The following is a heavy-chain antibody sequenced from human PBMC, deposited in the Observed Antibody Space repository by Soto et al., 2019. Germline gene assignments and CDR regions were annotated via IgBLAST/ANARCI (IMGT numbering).Heavy chain of an antibody. Sequence: EVLLLESGGGLVQPGGSLRLSCAASGFTFSNYAMSWVRQTPGKGLEWISAITGSGDDTYHADSVKGRFTISRDNSSDTRDQQINSLAGEATAVYFCAKGGGISRQYYFDSCAQGSLVTVSS. CDR3: AKGGGISRQYYFDS. D-gene: IGHD1-26*01. CDR2: ITGSGDDT. CDR1: GFTFSNYA. J-gene: IGHJ4*02. V-gene: IGHV3-23*01.